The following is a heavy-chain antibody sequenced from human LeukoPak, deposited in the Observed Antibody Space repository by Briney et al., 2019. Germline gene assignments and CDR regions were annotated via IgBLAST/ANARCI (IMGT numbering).Heavy chain of an antibody. J-gene: IGHJ4*02. CDR3: ARRVAAAFDY. D-gene: IGHD6-13*01. CDR2: IYPGDSDT. Sequence: GESLKISCKGSGYSFTSYWIGWVRQMPGKGLEWMGIIYPGDSDTRYSSSFHGQVTISADKSISTAYLQWSSLKASDTAIYDCARRVAAAFDYWGQGTLVTVSS. V-gene: IGHV5-51*01. CDR1: GYSFTSYW.